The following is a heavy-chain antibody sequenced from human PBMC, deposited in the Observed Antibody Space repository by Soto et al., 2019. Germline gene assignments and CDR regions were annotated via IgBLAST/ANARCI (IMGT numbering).Heavy chain of an antibody. CDR2: IYATGTT. D-gene: IGHD1-1*01. Sequence: SETLCLTCTVSGASISGFYWSWIRESAGKGLEWIGRIYATGTTDYNPSLKSRVMMSVDTSKKQFSLKLRSVTAADTAVYYCVRDGTKTLRDWFDPWGQGISVTVS. J-gene: IGHJ5*02. V-gene: IGHV4-4*07. CDR3: VRDGTKTLRDWFDP. CDR1: GASISGFY.